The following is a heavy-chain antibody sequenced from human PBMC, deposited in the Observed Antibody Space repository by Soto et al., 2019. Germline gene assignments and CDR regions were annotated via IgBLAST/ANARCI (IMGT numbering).Heavy chain of an antibody. V-gene: IGHV3-23*01. CDR3: AKVGNNYDFWSGYSSTLIDY. Sequence: PGGSLRLSCAASGFTFSSYAMSWVRQAPGKGLEWVSAISGSGGSTYYADSVKGRFTISRDNSKNTLYLQMNSLRAEDTAVYYCAKVGNNYDFWSGYSSTLIDYWGQGTLVTVSS. J-gene: IGHJ4*02. D-gene: IGHD3-3*01. CDR2: ISGSGGST. CDR1: GFTFSSYA.